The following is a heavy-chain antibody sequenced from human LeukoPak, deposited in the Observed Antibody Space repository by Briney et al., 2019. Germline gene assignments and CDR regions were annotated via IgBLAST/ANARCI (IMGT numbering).Heavy chain of an antibody. CDR3: TGSFGELSFFAH. Sequence: GGSLRLSCAASGFTFGDYAMSWVRQAPGKGLEWVGFIRSKVYGGTTEYAASVKGRFTISRDDSKSIAYLQVNSLKTEDTAVYYCTGSFGELSFFAHWGQGTLVTVSS. J-gene: IGHJ4*02. CDR2: IRSKVYGGTT. CDR1: GFTFGDYA. D-gene: IGHD3-10*01. V-gene: IGHV3-49*04.